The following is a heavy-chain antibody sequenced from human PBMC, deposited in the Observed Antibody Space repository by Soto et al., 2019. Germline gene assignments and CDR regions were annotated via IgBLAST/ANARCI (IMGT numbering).Heavy chain of an antibody. Sequence: QVQLQESGPGVVKPSQTLSLTCTVSGGSFSSGDYYWSWVRQPPGKGLEWIGYIYYTGSTYNNPSLKSRVSKSIDTSKTQFSPTMSYVTASDTGVYYCARIHVGDEPSYYYYGMDVWGQGTTVTVSS. CDR3: ARIHVGDEPSYYYYGMDV. D-gene: IGHD4-17*01. V-gene: IGHV4-30-4*01. J-gene: IGHJ6*02. CDR2: IYYTGST. CDR1: GGSFSSGDYY.